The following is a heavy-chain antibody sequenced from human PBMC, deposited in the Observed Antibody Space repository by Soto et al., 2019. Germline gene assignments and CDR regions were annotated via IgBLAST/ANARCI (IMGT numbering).Heavy chain of an antibody. Sequence: QVQLVESGGGVVQPGRSLRLSCAASGFTFRQYGMHWVRQAPGKGLEWVAVIFYDESKEYYADSVRGRFTISRDNSNNMLHLQMNSLRGEDTALYYCARDAAARDGRGGMDVWGQGTTVTVSS. CDR3: ARDAAARDGRGGMDV. J-gene: IGHJ6*02. CDR2: IFYDESKE. D-gene: IGHD6-6*01. V-gene: IGHV3-33*01. CDR1: GFTFRQYG.